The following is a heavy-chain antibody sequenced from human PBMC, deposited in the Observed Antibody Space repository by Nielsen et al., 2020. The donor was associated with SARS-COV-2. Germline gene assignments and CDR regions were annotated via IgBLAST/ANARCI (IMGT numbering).Heavy chain of an antibody. CDR1: GGSIRSYY. D-gene: IGHD3-22*01. V-gene: IGHV4-59*13. Sequence: SKTLSLTCTVSGGSIRSYYWSWIRQPPGKGLEWIGFIYYSGSTNYNPSLKSRVTISVDTSKNQFSLRLSSVTAADTAVYYCARYYYDSSGNRFDYWGQGTLVTVSS. CDR3: ARYYYDSSGNRFDY. CDR2: IYYSGST. J-gene: IGHJ4*02.